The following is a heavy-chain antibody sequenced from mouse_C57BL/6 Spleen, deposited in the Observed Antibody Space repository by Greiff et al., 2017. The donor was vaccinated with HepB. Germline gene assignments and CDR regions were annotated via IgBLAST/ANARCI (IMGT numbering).Heavy chain of an antibody. D-gene: IGHD1-1*01. CDR2: IYTGDGDT. CDR1: GYAFSSSW. CDR3: ARSGGSSSPD. Sequence: VQLQQSGPELVKPGASVKISCKASGYAFSSSWMNWVKQRPGKGLEWIGRIYTGDGDTNYNGKFKGKATLTADKSSSTAYMQLSSLTSEDSAVYFCARSGGSSSPDWGQGTLVTVSA. J-gene: IGHJ3*01. V-gene: IGHV1-82*01.